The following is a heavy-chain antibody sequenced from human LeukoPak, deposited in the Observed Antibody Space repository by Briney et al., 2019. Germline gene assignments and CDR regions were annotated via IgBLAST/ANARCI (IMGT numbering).Heavy chain of an antibody. CDR2: IYTSGST. Sequence: SETLSLTCTVSGGSISSYYWSWIRQPAGKGLEWIGRIYTSGSTNYNPSLKSRVTMSVDTSKNQFSLKLSSVTAADTAVYYCARRGDGSGSYYNRVFDYWGQGTLVTVSS. CDR1: GGSISSYY. CDR3: ARRGDGSGSYYNRVFDY. V-gene: IGHV4-4*07. J-gene: IGHJ4*02. D-gene: IGHD3-10*01.